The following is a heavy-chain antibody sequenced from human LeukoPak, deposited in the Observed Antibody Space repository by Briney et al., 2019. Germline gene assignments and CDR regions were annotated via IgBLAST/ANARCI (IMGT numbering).Heavy chain of an antibody. CDR3: ARMIVASNTYYFDY. CDR1: GGSISSYY. V-gene: IGHV4-59*01. J-gene: IGHJ4*02. Sequence: KPSETLPLTCTVSGGSISSYYWSWIRQPPGKGLEWIGYIYYSGSTNYNPSLKSRVTISVDTSKNQFSLKLSSVTAADTAVYYCARMIVASNTYYFDYWGQGTLVTVSS. D-gene: IGHD5-12*01. CDR2: IYYSGST.